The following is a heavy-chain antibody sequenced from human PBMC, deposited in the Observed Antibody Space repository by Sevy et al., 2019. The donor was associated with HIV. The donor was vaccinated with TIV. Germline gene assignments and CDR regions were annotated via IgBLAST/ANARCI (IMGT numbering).Heavy chain of an antibody. D-gene: IGHD6-13*01. CDR1: GFTFSSYS. CDR3: ARGGYSSSWYFSPRRASDTYYYGMDV. V-gene: IGHV3-48*01. Sequence: GGSLRLSCAASGFTFSSYSMNWVRQAPGKGLEWVSYISSSSTIYYADSVKGRFTISRDNAKNSLYLQMNSLRAEDTAVYYCARGGYSSSWYFSPRRASDTYYYGMDVWGQGTTVTVSS. CDR2: ISSSSTI. J-gene: IGHJ6*02.